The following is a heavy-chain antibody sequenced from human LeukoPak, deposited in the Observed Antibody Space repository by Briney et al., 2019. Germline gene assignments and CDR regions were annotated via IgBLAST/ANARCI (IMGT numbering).Heavy chain of an antibody. D-gene: IGHD3-10*01. V-gene: IGHV3-30*02. CDR3: AKDLVYYYGSGSYYTPGPFDY. J-gene: IGHJ4*02. CDR2: IRYDGSNK. Sequence: GGSLRLSCAASGFTFSSYGMHWVRQAPGKGLEWVAFIRYDGSNKYYADSVKGRFTISRDNSKNTLYLQMNSLRAEDTAVYYCAKDLVYYYGSGSYYTPGPFDYWGQGTLVTVSS. CDR1: GFTFSSYG.